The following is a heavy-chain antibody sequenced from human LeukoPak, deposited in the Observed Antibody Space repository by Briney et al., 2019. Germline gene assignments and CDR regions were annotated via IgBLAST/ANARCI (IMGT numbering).Heavy chain of an antibody. CDR2: IYYSGST. CDR1: GGSISSYY. Sequence: PSETLSLTCTVSGGSISSYYWSWIRQPPGKGLEWIGYIYYSGSTNYNPSLKSRVTISVDTSKNQFSLKLSSVTAADTAVYYCAGQGARYSSGDSDYWGQGTLVTVSS. D-gene: IGHD6-19*01. CDR3: AGQGARYSSGDSDY. V-gene: IGHV4-59*08. J-gene: IGHJ4*02.